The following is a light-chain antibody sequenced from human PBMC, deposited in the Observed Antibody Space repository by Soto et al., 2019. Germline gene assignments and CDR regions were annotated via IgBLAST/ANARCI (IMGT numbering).Light chain of an antibody. CDR1: SSDVGGYNY. CDR3: SSYTSSSLPYV. V-gene: IGLV2-14*01. Sequence: QSVLTQPASVSGSPGQSITISCTGTSSDVGGYNYVSWYQQHPGKAAKLMIYEVSNRPSGVSNRFSGSKSGNTASLTISGLQAEDEADYYCSSYTSSSLPYVFGTGTKLTVL. J-gene: IGLJ1*01. CDR2: EVS.